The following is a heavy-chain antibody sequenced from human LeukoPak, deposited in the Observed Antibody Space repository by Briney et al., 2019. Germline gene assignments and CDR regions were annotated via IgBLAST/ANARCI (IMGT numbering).Heavy chain of an antibody. J-gene: IGHJ4*02. CDR1: GFTFSTYA. CDR3: ARVYLECLTAGYFDH. CDR2: ISYDGRQN. V-gene: IGHV3-30*04. Sequence: PGGSLRLSCAASGFTFSTYAMNWVRQAPGKGLEWVAVISYDGRQNYYADSVKGRFTISRDNSKNTLYLQMNSLRDEDSAAYYCARVYLECLTAGYFDHWGQGTWVTVSP. D-gene: IGHD3-3*01.